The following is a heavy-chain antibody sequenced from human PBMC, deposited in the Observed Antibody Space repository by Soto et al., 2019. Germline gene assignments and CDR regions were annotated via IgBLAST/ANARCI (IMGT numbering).Heavy chain of an antibody. D-gene: IGHD2-2*01. CDR3: ARVRTSLDLYYYMDV. V-gene: IGHV4-59*08. J-gene: IGHJ6*03. CDR2: VYDYGST. CDR1: GGSITSYS. Sequence: PSETLSLTCTVSGGSITSYSWTWIRQPPGKAMEWIGYVYDYGSTYYNPSLESRVAFSVDTSKNQFSLKVSSVTAADTAMYYCARVRTSLDLYYYMDVWGKGTTVTVSS.